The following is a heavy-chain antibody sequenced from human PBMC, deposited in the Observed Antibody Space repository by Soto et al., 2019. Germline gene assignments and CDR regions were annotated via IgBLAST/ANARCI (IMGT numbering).Heavy chain of an antibody. CDR3: ARLPTDYSIDY. V-gene: IGHV4-38-2*02. CDR1: GYSIISGYW. D-gene: IGHD4-4*01. J-gene: IGHJ4*02. CDR2: IFHTGNT. Sequence: SETLSLTCTVSGYSIISGYWWGWIRQSPGKGLECIASIFHTGNTYYNPSLKSRVTISVDTSKNKFSLKLRSVSATDTAMYYCARLPTDYSIDYWGQGTLVTVSS.